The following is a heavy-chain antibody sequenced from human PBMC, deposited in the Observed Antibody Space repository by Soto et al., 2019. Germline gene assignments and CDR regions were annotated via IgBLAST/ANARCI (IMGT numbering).Heavy chain of an antibody. CDR2: IHWNDDN. J-gene: IGHJ4*02. Sequence: QITLEETGPTLVKPTQTLTLTCTFSGFSLTTCRVGVGWIRQPPGKALEWLAVIHWNDDNHYSPSLKSRLTITKDTPKNQVVLTLTNMDPVDTATYYCTHRLVGSGQGYWGQGTLVTVSS. CDR3: THRLVGSGQGY. CDR1: GFSLTTCRVG. D-gene: IGHD2-15*01. V-gene: IGHV2-5*01.